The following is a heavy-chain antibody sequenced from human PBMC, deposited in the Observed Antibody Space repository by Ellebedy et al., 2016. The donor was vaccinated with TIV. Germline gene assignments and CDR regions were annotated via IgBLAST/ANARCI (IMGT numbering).Heavy chain of an antibody. V-gene: IGHV1-3*01. CDR1: GYTFTSYA. CDR3: ARWCDDSWTGYCN. Sequence: AASVKVSCKASGYTFTSYAMHWVRQAPGQRLEWMGWINGGNGNTKYSQKFQGRVTITRDTSANTAYMELSSLRAEDTAVYYCARWCDDSWTGYCNWGQGIQVTVSS. CDR2: INGGNGNT. D-gene: IGHD3/OR15-3a*01. J-gene: IGHJ4*02.